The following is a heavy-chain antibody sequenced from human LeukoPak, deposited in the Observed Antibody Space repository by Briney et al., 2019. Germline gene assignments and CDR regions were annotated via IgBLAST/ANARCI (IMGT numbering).Heavy chain of an antibody. CDR2: ISFDGGNK. CDR3: ARDGIVGSPLFKFDY. J-gene: IGHJ4*02. D-gene: IGHD1-26*01. Sequence: SLRLSFAASGFTFNKYAIHWVRPAPGQGLGWVAIISFDGGNKYYADSVKGRFTISRDNSKNTLYLQMNSLRAEDTAVYYCARDGIVGSPLFKFDYWGQGTLVTVSS. V-gene: IGHV3-30-3*01. CDR1: GFTFNKYA.